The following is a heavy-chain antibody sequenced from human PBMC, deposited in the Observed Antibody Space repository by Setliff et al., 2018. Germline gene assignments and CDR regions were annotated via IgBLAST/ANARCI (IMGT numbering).Heavy chain of an antibody. D-gene: IGHD4-17*01. CDR2: IYHSGSA. V-gene: IGHV4-30-4*08. CDR3: AGGRRYDYGWDFDY. J-gene: IGHJ4*02. CDR1: GDSISSGDYF. Sequence: SETLSLTCTVSGDSISSGDYFWSWIRQPPGKGLEWIAYIYHSGSAYYNPSLKSRVTMSVDTSKNQFSLHLTSVTAADTAVYYCAGGRRYDYGWDFDYWGQGTLVTVSS.